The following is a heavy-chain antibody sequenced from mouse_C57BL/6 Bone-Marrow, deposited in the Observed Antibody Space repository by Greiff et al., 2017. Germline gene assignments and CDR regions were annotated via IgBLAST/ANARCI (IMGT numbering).Heavy chain of an antibody. V-gene: IGHV1-22*01. CDR2: INPNNGGT. D-gene: IGHD3-2*02. Sequence: EVQLQQSGPELVKPGASVKMSCKASGYTFTDYNMHWVKQSHGKSLEWIGYINPNNGGTSYNQKFKGKATLTVNKSSSTAYMELRSLTSEDSAVXYGARWTHSSGYWFADWGQGTLVTVSA. CDR1: GYTFTDYN. CDR3: ARWTHSSGYWFAD. J-gene: IGHJ3*01.